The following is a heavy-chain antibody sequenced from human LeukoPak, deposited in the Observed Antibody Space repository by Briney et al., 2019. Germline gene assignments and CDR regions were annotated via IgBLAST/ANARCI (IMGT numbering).Heavy chain of an antibody. Sequence: GGSLRLSCADSGFSISNYWMTWVRQAPGKGLEWVANIKGDGSERYYVDSVKGRFTISRDNAKNSLYLQMNSLRAEDTAVYYCVRQAGVSWGQGTLVTVSS. CDR1: GFSISNYW. CDR2: IKGDGSER. CDR3: VRQAGVS. V-gene: IGHV3-7*01. J-gene: IGHJ5*02. D-gene: IGHD6-19*01.